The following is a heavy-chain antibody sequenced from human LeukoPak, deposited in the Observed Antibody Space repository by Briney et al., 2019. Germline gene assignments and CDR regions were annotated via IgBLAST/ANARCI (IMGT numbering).Heavy chain of an antibody. CDR1: GFTVGDAW. J-gene: IGHJ5*02. CDR2: IKQDGSEI. D-gene: IGHD7-27*01. V-gene: IGHV3-7*01. Sequence: GGSLRLSCAASGFTVGDAWMAWVRQAPGKGLEWVANIKQDGSEIYYVDSVKGRFTISRDNAENSLYLQMNSLRVEDSAVYYCARVVSWGWFDPWGQGTLVTVSS. CDR3: ARVVSWGWFDP.